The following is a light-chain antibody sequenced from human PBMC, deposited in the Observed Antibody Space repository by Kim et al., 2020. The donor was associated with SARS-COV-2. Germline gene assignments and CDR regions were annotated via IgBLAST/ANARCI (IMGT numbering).Light chain of an antibody. CDR3: QSSDNNEHWV. J-gene: IGLJ3*02. V-gene: IGLV6-57*03. CDR1: SGNIEYNS. Sequence: KTVTISGTRSSGNIEYNSVQWFQQRPGSAPTTLIYEGDQRPSGVPDRFSGSLDISSNSASVTISGLQPDDEADYYCQSSDNNEHWVLGGGTQLTVL. CDR2: EGD.